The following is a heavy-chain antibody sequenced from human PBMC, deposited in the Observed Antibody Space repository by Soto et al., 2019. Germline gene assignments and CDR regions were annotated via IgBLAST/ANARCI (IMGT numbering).Heavy chain of an antibody. CDR3: AKGGGSYPSHHYYGMDV. CDR2: ISYDGSNK. CDR1: GFTFSSYG. J-gene: IGHJ6*02. Sequence: LRLSCAASGFTFSSYGMHWVRQAPGKGLEWVAVISYDGSNKYYADSVKGRFTISRDNSKNTLYLQMNSLRAEDTAVYYCAKGGGSYPSHHYYGMDVWGQGTTVTVSS. D-gene: IGHD1-26*01. V-gene: IGHV3-30*18.